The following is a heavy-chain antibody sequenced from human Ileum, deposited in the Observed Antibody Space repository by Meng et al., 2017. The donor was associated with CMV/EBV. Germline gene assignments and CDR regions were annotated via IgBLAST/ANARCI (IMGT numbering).Heavy chain of an antibody. CDR1: GFTFRTYA. CDR2: SGTGADT. Sequence: LLDLGGHLVQPGGSLTLSCVASGFTFRTYAMTWVRQAPGKGLEWVSTSGTGADTYYADSVKGRFTISRDSSKNTLYLQMHSLRAEDTAIYYCARYTSTYRDYWGQGTLVTVSS. V-gene: IGHV3-23*01. J-gene: IGHJ4*02. CDR3: ARYTSTYRDY. D-gene: IGHD5-12*01.